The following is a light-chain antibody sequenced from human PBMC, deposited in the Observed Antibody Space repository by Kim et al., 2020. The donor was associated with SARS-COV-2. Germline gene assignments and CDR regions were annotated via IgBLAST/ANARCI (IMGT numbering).Light chain of an antibody. CDR1: SSDVSSYNY. CDR2: EVS. J-gene: IGLJ2*01. Sequence: GQSVTIACTGTSSDVSSYNYVSWYQQHPGKAPILMIYEVSKRRSGVPDRFSGSKSGNTASLSVSGLQAEEEADYYCSSYAGSNNLVFGGGTKLTVL. V-gene: IGLV2-8*01. CDR3: SSYAGSNNLV.